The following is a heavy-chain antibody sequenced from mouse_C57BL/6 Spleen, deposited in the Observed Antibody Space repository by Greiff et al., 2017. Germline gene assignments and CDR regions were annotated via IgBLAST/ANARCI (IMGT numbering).Heavy chain of an antibody. CDR2: IDPSDSYT. D-gene: IGHD4-1*01. Sequence: QVHVKQPGAELVKPGASVKLSCKASGYTFTSYWMQWVKQRPGQGLEWIGEIDPSDSYTTYNQKLKGKATLTVDTSSDTAFMQLSSLTSEDSAVYYCARGVLGRGPYFDYWGQGTTLTVSS. J-gene: IGHJ2*01. V-gene: IGHV1-50*01. CDR3: ARGVLGRGPYFDY. CDR1: GYTFTSYW.